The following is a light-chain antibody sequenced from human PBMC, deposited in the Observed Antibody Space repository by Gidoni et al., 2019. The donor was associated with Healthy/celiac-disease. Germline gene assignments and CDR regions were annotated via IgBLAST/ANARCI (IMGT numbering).Light chain of an antibody. Sequence: SSELTPDPAVSVALGQTVRITCQGDSLRSYYASWYQQKPGQGPVLVIYGKNNRPSGIPDRFSGSSSGNTASLTITGAQAEDEADYYCNSRDSSGNHPFGGGTKLTVL. CDR1: SLRSYY. CDR2: GKN. CDR3: NSRDSSGNHP. V-gene: IGLV3-19*01. J-gene: IGLJ2*01.